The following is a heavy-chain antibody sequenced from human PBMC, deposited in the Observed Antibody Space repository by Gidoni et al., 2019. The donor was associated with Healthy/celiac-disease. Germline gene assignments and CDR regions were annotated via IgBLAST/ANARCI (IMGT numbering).Heavy chain of an antibody. V-gene: IGHV3-23*01. D-gene: IGHD3-16*01. J-gene: IGHJ6*02. CDR2: ISGSGGST. Sequence: LEWVSAISGSGGSTYYADSVKGRFTISRDNSKNTLYLQMNSLRAEDTAVYYCAKGGVYYYYGMDVWGQGTTVTVSS. CDR3: AKGGVYYYYGMDV.